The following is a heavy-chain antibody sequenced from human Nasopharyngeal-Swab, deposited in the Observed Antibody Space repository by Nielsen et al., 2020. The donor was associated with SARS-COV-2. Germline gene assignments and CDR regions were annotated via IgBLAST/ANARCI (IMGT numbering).Heavy chain of an antibody. V-gene: IGHV4-34*01. D-gene: IGHD6-19*01. J-gene: IGHJ6*02. CDR2: INHSGST. CDR3: ARGVDSSGWYSYYYYYGMDV. CDR1: GGSFSGYY. Sequence: SETLSLTCAVYGGSFSGYYWSWIRQPPGKGLEWIGEINHSGSTNYNPSLKSRVTISVDTSKNQSSLKLSSVTAADTAVYYCARGVDSSGWYSYYYYYGMDVWGQGTTVTVSS.